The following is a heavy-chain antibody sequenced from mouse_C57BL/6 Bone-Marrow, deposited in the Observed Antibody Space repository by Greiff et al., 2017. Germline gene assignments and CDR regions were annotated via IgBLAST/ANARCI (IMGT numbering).Heavy chain of an antibody. V-gene: IGHV1-85*01. D-gene: IGHD1-1*01. CDR3: ARPYYYGSSHPVYWYVDV. CDR2: IYPRDGST. J-gene: IGHJ1*03. CDR1: GYTFTSYD. Sequence: QVQLQQSGPELVKPGASVKLSCKASGYTFTSYDINWVKQRPGQGLEWIGWIYPRDGSTKYNEKFKGKATLTVDTSSSTAYMELHSLTSADSAVYCCARPYYYGSSHPVYWYVDVWGTGTTVTVSS.